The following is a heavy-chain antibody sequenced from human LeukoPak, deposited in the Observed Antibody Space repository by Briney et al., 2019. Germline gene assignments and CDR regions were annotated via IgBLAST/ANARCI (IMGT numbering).Heavy chain of an antibody. CDR3: AKVDSSSWGIPDY. Sequence: GGSLRLSCAASGFTFSSYSMNWVRQAPGKGLEWVSSISSSSSYIYYADSVKGRFTISRDNSKNTLYLQMNSLSDEDTALYYCAKVDSSSWGIPDYWGQGTLVTVSS. J-gene: IGHJ4*02. V-gene: IGHV3-21*01. CDR1: GFTFSSYS. CDR2: ISSSSSYI. D-gene: IGHD6-13*01.